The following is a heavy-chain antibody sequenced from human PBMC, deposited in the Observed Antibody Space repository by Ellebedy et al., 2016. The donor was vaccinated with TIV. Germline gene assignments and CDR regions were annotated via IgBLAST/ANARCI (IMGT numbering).Heavy chain of an antibody. D-gene: IGHD2-15*01. J-gene: IGHJ4*02. Sequence: SVKVSCXASGGTFSSYTISWVRQAPGQGLEWMGGIIPISDTANYAQKFQGRVTITADESTSTAYMELRSLRSDDTAVYFCAKATVVRPAEFDYWGPGTLVTVSS. CDR1: GGTFSSYT. V-gene: IGHV1-69*13. CDR2: IIPISDTA. CDR3: AKATVVRPAEFDY.